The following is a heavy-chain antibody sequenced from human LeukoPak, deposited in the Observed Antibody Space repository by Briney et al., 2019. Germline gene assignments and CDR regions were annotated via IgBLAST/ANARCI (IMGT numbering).Heavy chain of an antibody. CDR3: VRERSFFGENY. D-gene: IGHD3-10*01. CDR2: ITYSGNT. V-gene: IGHV4-31*03. J-gene: IGHJ4*02. CDR1: GGSISSGPYY. Sequence: PSETLSLTCTVSGGSISSGPYYWIWIRQHPGKGLEWIGYITYSGNTYYYPALNSRVTVSLDTSRTQFSLKLSSVTAADTAFYYCVRERSFFGENYWGQGTLVTVSS.